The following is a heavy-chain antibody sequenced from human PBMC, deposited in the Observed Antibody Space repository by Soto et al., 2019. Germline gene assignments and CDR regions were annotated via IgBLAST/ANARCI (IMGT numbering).Heavy chain of an antibody. CDR2: ISYDGSNK. D-gene: IGHD5-18*01. CDR3: AILGLGYSYGNNWFDP. Sequence: GGSLRLSCAASGFTFSSYGMHWVRQAPCKGLEWVAVISYDGSNKYYADSVKGRFTISRDNSKNTLYLQMNSLRAEDTAVYYCAILGLGYSYGNNWFDPWGQGTLVTVSS. J-gene: IGHJ5*02. CDR1: GFTFSSYG. V-gene: IGHV3-30*03.